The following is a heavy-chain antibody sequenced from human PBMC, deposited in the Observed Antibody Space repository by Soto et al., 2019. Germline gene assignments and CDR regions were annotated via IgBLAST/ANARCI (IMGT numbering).Heavy chain of an antibody. CDR3: ARHLGRVEMATEGFRDYYYYGMDV. D-gene: IGHD5-12*01. CDR1: GGTFSSYA. V-gene: IGHV1-69*06. Sequence: QVQLVQSGAEVKKPGSSVKVSCKASGGTFSSYAISWVRQAPGQGLEWMGGIIPIFGTANYAQKFQGRVTITADKSTSTAYMELSSLRTEDTAVYYCARHLGRVEMATEGFRDYYYYGMDVWGQGTTVTVS. J-gene: IGHJ6*02. CDR2: IIPIFGTA.